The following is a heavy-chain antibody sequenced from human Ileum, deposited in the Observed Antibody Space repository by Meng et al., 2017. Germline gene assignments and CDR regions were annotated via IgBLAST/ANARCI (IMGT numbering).Heavy chain of an antibody. V-gene: IGHV3-53*01. CDR2: IYSGGYT. CDR1: GFTVSSNY. CDR3: ARGGGVSSSGYWYFDL. D-gene: IGHD6-6*01. J-gene: IGHJ2*01. Sequence: EVQLVESGGGLIQPGGSLRLSCAASGFTVSSNYMSWVRQAPGKGLEWVSVIYSGGYTYCADSVKGRFTISRDNSKNTLYLQMKSLRAEDTAVYYCARGGGVSSSGYWYFDLWGRGTLVTVSS.